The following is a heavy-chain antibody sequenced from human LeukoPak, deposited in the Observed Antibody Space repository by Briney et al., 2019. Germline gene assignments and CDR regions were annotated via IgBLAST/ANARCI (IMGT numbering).Heavy chain of an antibody. V-gene: IGHV1-69*13. CDR3: ATYGFDGYTDY. Sequence: GASVKVSCKASGGTFSSYAISWVRQAPGQGLEWMGGIIPIFGTANYAQKFQGRVTITADESTSTAYMELSSLRSEDTAVYYCATYGFDGYTDYWGQGTLVTVSS. CDR2: IIPIFGTA. D-gene: IGHD5-24*01. CDR1: GGTFSSYA. J-gene: IGHJ4*02.